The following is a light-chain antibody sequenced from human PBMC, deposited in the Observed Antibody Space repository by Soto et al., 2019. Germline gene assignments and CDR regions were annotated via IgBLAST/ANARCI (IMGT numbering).Light chain of an antibody. CDR2: GVS. J-gene: IGKJ2*01. V-gene: IGKV3-15*01. Sequence: EIVLTQSPATLSLSPGERATLSCRASQSVSSKLAWFQQKPGQAPSLLIYGVSTRATGVPVRFSGSGSGTEFTLTINSLQSEDFAVYYCQQYNNWPHTFGQGTKV. CDR3: QQYNNWPHT. CDR1: QSVSSK.